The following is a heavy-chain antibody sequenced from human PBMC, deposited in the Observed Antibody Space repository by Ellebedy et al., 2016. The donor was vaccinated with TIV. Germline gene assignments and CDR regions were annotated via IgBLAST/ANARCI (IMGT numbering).Heavy chain of an antibody. V-gene: IGHV3-74*01. D-gene: IGHD3-22*01. CDR3: AREPYYPYYFDY. CDR1: GFTYRNSW. J-gene: IGHJ4*02. CDR2: ISDDGKNT. Sequence: GGSLRLSXAASGFTYRNSWMSWVRHTPGRGLEWVSRISDDGKNTHYADSVRGRFTISRDNAKNTLFLQMRSLRADDTVVYFCAREPYYPYYFDYWGQGTLVSVSS.